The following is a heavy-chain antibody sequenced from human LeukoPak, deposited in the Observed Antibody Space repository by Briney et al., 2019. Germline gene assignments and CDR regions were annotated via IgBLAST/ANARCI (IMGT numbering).Heavy chain of an antibody. D-gene: IGHD2-2*02. Sequence: GASVKVSCKASGYTFTGYYMHWVRQAPGQGLEWMGWINPNSGGTNYAQKFQGRVTMTRDTSISTAYMELSRLRSDDTAVYYCARAIQTIVVVPAAIWWFDPWGQGTLVTVSS. CDR2: INPNSGGT. CDR1: GYTFTGYY. J-gene: IGHJ5*02. CDR3: ARAIQTIVVVPAAIWWFDP. V-gene: IGHV1-2*02.